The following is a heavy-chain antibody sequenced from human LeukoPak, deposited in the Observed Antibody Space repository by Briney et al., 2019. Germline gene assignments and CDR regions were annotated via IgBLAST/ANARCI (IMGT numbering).Heavy chain of an antibody. CDR3: ARDRYSYGYDY. D-gene: IGHD5-18*01. J-gene: IGHJ4*02. Sequence: GGSLRLSCAASGFTFSTYWMSWVRQAPGRGLVWVSRINSDGSSTSYADSVKGRFTISRDNAKNTLYLQMNSLRAEDTAVYYCARDRYSYGYDYWGQGTLVTVSS. CDR1: GFTFSTYW. V-gene: IGHV3-74*01. CDR2: INSDGSST.